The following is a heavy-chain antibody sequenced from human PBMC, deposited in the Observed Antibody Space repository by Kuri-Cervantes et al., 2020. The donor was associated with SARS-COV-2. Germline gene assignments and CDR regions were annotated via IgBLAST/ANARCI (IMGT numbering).Heavy chain of an antibody. J-gene: IGHJ4*02. D-gene: IGHD3-16*01. CDR3: TTQSGGGGFDY. V-gene: IGHV3-15*07. Sequence: GESLKISCAASGFTFSDYYMNWVRQAPGKGLEWVGRIKSKTDGGTTDYAAPVKGRFTISRDDSKNTLYLQMNSLKTEDTAVYYCTTQSGGGGFDYWGQGTLVTVSS. CDR1: GFTFSDYY. CDR2: IKSKTDGGTT.